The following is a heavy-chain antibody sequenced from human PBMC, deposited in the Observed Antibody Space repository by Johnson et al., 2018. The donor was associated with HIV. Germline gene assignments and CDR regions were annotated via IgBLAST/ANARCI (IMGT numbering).Heavy chain of an antibody. CDR2: ISYDGRNT. V-gene: IGHV3-30-3*01. J-gene: IGHJ3*02. CDR3: ARDSGGDFATGKTDAFDI. CDR1: GFTFSSYA. Sequence: QVQLVESGGGVVQPGRSLRLSCAASGFTFSSYAMHWVRQAPGKGLEWVAVISYDGRNTYYADSVKGRFTLSRDNSKNTLYMQMHSLRAEDTAVYYCARDSGGDFATGKTDAFDIWGQGTMVTVSS. D-gene: IGHD4-17*01.